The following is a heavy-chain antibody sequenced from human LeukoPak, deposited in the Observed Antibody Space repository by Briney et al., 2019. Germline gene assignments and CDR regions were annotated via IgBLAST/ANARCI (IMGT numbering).Heavy chain of an antibody. V-gene: IGHV4-61*02. CDR3: ARGDFWSGYSFDY. CDR1: GGSISSGSYY. Sequence: SETLSLTCTVSGGSISSGSYYWSWIRQPAGKGLEWIGRIYTSGSTNYNPSLKSRVTISVDTSKNQFSLKLSSVTAADTAVYYCARGDFWSGYSFDYWGQGTLVTVTS. J-gene: IGHJ4*02. D-gene: IGHD3-3*01. CDR2: IYTSGST.